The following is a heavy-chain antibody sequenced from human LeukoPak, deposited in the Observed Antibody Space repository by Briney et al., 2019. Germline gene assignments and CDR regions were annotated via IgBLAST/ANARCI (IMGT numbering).Heavy chain of an antibody. D-gene: IGHD3-22*01. V-gene: IGHV3-33*01. CDR1: GFTFSSYA. Sequence: GGSLRLSCAASGFTFSSYAMYWVRQAPGKGLEWVTNIGYDGSNKYYADSVKGRFTISRDNSKNTLYLQMNSLRAEDTAVYYCARGLFNYDNSGLNYWGQGTRVTVSS. J-gene: IGHJ4*02. CDR2: IGYDGSNK. CDR3: ARGLFNYDNSGLNY.